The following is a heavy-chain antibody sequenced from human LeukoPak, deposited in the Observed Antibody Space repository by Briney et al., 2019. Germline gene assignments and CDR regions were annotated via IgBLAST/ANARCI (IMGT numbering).Heavy chain of an antibody. Sequence: SETLSLTCDVSGGSIDSTNWWNWVRQPPGKGLEWIGEIHHDGRINYNPSLKSRVTLSVDKSKNQFSLRLNSVTAANTAMYYCARSHDHLWGNYPDYWGQGTLVTVSS. CDR3: ARSHDHLWGNYPDY. V-gene: IGHV4/OR15-8*01. J-gene: IGHJ4*02. CDR1: GGSIDSTNW. CDR2: IHHDGRI. D-gene: IGHD3-16*02.